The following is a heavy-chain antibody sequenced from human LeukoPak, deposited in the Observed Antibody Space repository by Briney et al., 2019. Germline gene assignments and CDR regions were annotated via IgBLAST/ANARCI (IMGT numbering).Heavy chain of an antibody. CDR3: ARTENYIPEGCFDP. CDR2: IYYSGST. J-gene: IGHJ5*02. CDR1: GGSISSYY. D-gene: IGHD5-24*01. Sequence: SETLSLTCTVSGGSISSYYWSWIRQPPGKGLEWIGYIYYSGSTKYNPSLKSRVTISVDASKNQFSLKLSSVTAADTAVYYCARTENYIPEGCFDPWGQGTLVTVSS. V-gene: IGHV4-59*08.